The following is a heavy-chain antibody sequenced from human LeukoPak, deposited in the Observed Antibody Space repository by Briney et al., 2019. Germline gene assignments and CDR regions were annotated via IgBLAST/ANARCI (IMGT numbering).Heavy chain of an antibody. CDR2: IYSAGPT. V-gene: IGHV3-53*01. CDR3: ARESVGSHAIDY. Sequence: GGSLRLSCAASGFSVSSSYMSWVRQAPGKVLEWVSVIYSAGPTHYADSVKGRFTISRDKSENTLHLQMNSLRAEDTAIYYCARESVGSHAIDYWGQGTLVTVSS. CDR1: GFSVSSSY. D-gene: IGHD4-23*01. J-gene: IGHJ4*02.